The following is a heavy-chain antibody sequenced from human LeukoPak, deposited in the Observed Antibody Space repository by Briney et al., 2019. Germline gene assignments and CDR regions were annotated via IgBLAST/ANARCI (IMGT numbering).Heavy chain of an antibody. V-gene: IGHV3-30-3*01. Sequence: PGRSLRLSCAASGYIFSNYAMHWVRQAPGKGLEWVAGVSFDGTDKSYADSLKGRFTISRDNFRNTLYMQMNSLRAEDTAVYYCAKDLVGGSYYGDDYWGQGTLVTVSS. D-gene: IGHD1-26*01. CDR2: VSFDGTDK. CDR1: GYIFSNYA. J-gene: IGHJ4*02. CDR3: AKDLVGGSYYGDDY.